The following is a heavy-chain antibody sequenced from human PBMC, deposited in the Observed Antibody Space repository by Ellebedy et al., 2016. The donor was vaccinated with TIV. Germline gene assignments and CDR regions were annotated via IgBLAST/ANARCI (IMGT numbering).Heavy chain of an antibody. J-gene: IGHJ5*02. D-gene: IGHD6-25*01. V-gene: IGHV3-73*01. Sequence: GASLKISCAVSGFSLSGSTVNWVRRTSGRGLEWVGRISTKADTYATAYAVSVKGSVIISRDDSQNTAYLQMTSLRADDTAVYYCVRAVPNWFDPWGQGTLVTVS. CDR3: VRAVPNWFDP. CDR2: ISTKADTYAT. CDR1: GFSLSGST.